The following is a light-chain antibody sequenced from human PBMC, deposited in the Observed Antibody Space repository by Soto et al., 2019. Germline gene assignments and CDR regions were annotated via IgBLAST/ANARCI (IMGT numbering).Light chain of an antibody. CDR3: QQYNNWPWT. CDR2: GAS. CDR1: QSVSSN. Sequence: EIVMMQSPATLSVSPGERATLSCRASQSVSSNLAWYQQKPGQAPRLLIYGASTRATGIPARFSGSRSGTEFTLTISSLQSADFAVYYCQQYNNWPWTFGQGTKVEIK. J-gene: IGKJ1*01. V-gene: IGKV3-15*01.